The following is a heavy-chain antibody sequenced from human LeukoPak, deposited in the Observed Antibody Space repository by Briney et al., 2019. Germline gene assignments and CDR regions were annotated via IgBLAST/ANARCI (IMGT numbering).Heavy chain of an antibody. CDR2: ISYDGSNK. CDR3: ARGSHYYFDY. V-gene: IGHV3-30*04. CDR1: GFTFSSYA. D-gene: IGHD3-10*01. J-gene: IGHJ4*02. Sequence: GGSLRLSCAASGFTFSSYAMHWVRQAPGKGLEWVAVISYDGSNKYYADSVKGRFTISRDNSKNTLYLQMNSLRAEDTAVYYCARGSHYYFDYWGQGTLVTVSS.